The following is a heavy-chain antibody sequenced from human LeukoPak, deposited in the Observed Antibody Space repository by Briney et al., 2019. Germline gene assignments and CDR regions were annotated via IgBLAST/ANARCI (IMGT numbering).Heavy chain of an antibody. V-gene: IGHV3-11*01. D-gene: IGHD3-22*01. Sequence: PGGSLRLSCAASGFTFSDYYMSWIRQAPGKGLEWVSYISSSGSTIYYADSVKGRFTISRDNAKNSLYLQMNSLRAEDTAVYYCASGLSSGYSPEFDYWGRGTLVTVSS. CDR3: ASGLSSGYSPEFDY. CDR1: GFTFSDYY. J-gene: IGHJ4*02. CDR2: ISSSGSTI.